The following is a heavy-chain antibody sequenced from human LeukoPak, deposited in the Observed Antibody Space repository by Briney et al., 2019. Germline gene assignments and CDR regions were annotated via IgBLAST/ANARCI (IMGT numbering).Heavy chain of an antibody. V-gene: IGHV3-21*01. CDR1: GFTFSSYS. CDR2: ISSSSSYI. D-gene: IGHD6-13*01. CDR3: ARDAAGGSSWYYFDY. Sequence: GGSLRLSCAASGFTFSSYSMNWVRQAPGKGLEWVSSISSSSSYIYYADSVKGRFTISRDNAKNSLYLQMNSLRAEDTAVYYCARDAAGGSSWYYFDYWGQGTLVTVSS. J-gene: IGHJ4*02.